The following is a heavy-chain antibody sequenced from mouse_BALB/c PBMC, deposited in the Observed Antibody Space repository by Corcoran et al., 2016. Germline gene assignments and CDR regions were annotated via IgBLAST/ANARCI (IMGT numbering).Heavy chain of an antibody. CDR3: GRSREGNYVVY. D-gene: IGHD2-1*01. CDR1: GFNIKDTY. CDR2: IDPANGNT. Sequence: EVQLQQSGAELVKPGASVKLSCTASGFNIKDTYMHWVKQRPEQGLEWIGRIDPANGNTKYDPQFQGKATMTADTSSNTVYLQLSSLTSEATAVYYCGRSREGNYVVYWGQGTTLTVSS. J-gene: IGHJ2*01. V-gene: IGHV14-3*02.